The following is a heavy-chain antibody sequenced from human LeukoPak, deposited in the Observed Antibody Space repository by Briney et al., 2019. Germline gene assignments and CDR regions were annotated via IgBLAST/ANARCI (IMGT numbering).Heavy chain of an antibody. CDR3: ARVFVRSGIHYYYYYYMDV. D-gene: IGHD3-10*01. J-gene: IGHJ6*03. Sequence: SETLSLTCTVSGGSISSGSYYWSWIRQPAGKGLELIGRIYTSGSTNYNPSLKSRVTISVDTSKNQFSLKLSSVTAADTAVYYCARVFVRSGIHYYYYYYMDVWGKGTTVTVSS. CDR2: IYTSGST. V-gene: IGHV4-61*02. CDR1: GGSISSGSYY.